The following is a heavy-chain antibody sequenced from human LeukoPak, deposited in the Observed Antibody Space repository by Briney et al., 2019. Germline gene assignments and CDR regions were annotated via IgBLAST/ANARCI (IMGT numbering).Heavy chain of an antibody. Sequence: SGTLSLTCAVYGGSFSGYYWSWVRQPPGKGLEWIGEINHSGSTNYNPSLKSRVTISVDTSKNQFSLKLSSVTAADTAVYYCARGGGGDGYNTVKAYFDYWGQGTLVTVSS. CDR1: GGSFSGYY. CDR2: INHSGST. J-gene: IGHJ4*02. D-gene: IGHD5-24*01. CDR3: ARGGGGDGYNTVKAYFDY. V-gene: IGHV4-34*01.